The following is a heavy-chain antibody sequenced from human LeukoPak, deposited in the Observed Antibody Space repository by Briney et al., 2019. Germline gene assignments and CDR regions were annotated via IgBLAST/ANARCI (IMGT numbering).Heavy chain of an antibody. Sequence: GGSLRLSCAASGFTFSSYMLHWVRQAPGKGLEWVGLIRDSGEAFYADFARGRFAISRDESENTLYLQMNSLRVEDTAVYFCARDRAANQDWVEFDPWGQGTPVIVSS. CDR2: IRDSGEA. V-gene: IGHV3-66*03. CDR1: GFTFSSYM. D-gene: IGHD3/OR15-3a*01. CDR3: ARDRAANQDWVEFDP. J-gene: IGHJ5*02.